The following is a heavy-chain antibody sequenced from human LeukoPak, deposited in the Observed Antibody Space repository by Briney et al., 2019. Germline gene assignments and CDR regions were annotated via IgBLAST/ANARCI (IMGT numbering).Heavy chain of an antibody. Sequence: GGSLRLSCAASGFTFSSYSMNWVRQAPGKGLEWVSSISSSSSYIYYADSVKGRFTISRDNAKNSLYLQMNSLRAEDTAVYFCARVLHSDWLLYYWGQGTLVTVSS. J-gene: IGHJ4*02. CDR3: ARVLHSDWLLYY. D-gene: IGHD3-9*01. V-gene: IGHV3-21*01. CDR2: ISSSSSYI. CDR1: GFTFSSYS.